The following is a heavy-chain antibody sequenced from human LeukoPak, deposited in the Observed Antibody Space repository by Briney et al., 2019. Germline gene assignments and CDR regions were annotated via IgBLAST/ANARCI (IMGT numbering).Heavy chain of an antibody. CDR3: ASANYDILTGYSPYYYCMDV. CDR1: GGTFSSYA. Sequence: GASVKVSCKASGGTFSSYAISWVRQAPGQGLEWMGGIIPIFGTANYAQKFQGRVTITTDESTSTAYMELSSLRSEDTAVYYCASANYDILTGYSPYYYCMDVWGKGTTVTVSS. J-gene: IGHJ6*03. CDR2: IIPIFGTA. V-gene: IGHV1-69*05. D-gene: IGHD3-9*01.